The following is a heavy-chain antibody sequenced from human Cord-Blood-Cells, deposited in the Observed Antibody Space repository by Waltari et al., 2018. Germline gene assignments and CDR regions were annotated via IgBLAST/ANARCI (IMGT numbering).Heavy chain of an antibody. CDR2: INQSGST. D-gene: IGHD3-22*01. V-gene: IGHV4-34*01. Sequence: QVQLQQWGAGLLKPSETLSLTCAVYGGSFSGYYWSWIRQPPGKGLEWIGEINQSGSTNYNPSLKSRVTISVDTSKNQFSLKLSSVTAADTAVYYCARGPPGYDSSGAWYFDLWGRGTLVTVSS. J-gene: IGHJ2*01. CDR1: GGSFSGYY. CDR3: ARGPPGYDSSGAWYFDL.